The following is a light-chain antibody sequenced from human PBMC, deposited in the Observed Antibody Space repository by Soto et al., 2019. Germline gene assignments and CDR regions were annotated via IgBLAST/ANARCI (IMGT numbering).Light chain of an antibody. CDR1: SSDVGHYNY. Sequence: QSALTQPASVSGSPGQSITISCTGTSSDVGHYNYVSWYQQHPGKAPKLMIYEVSNWPSGVSDRFSGSKSGNTASLTISGHQAEDEADYSCSSYTSSSTHVFGTGTELTVL. CDR3: SSYTSSSTHV. V-gene: IGLV2-14*01. J-gene: IGLJ1*01. CDR2: EVS.